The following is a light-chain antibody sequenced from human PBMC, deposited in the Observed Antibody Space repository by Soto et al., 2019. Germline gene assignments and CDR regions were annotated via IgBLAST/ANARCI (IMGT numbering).Light chain of an antibody. V-gene: IGKV1-5*02. J-gene: IGKJ1*01. CDR2: DAS. CDR1: ESISSW. CDR3: QQYNSLAPWT. Sequence: DIQMTQTPSTLPASVGDTVSILCRASESISSWLAWYQQKPGNAPRLLIYDASKLGRGVPSRFSGAGSGTEFILTISILQPDDFATYFCQQYNSLAPWTFGQGTKVDIK.